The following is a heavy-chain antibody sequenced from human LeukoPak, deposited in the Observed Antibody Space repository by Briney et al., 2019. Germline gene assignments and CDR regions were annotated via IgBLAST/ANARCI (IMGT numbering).Heavy chain of an antibody. CDR3: ARGRRQQWLRSYAFDI. Sequence: PSETLSLTCTVSGGSISSSSYYWGWIRQPPGKGLEWIGEINHSGSTNYNPSLKSRVTISVDTSKNQFSLKLSSVTAADTAVYYCARGRRQQWLRSYAFDIWGQGTMVTVSS. V-gene: IGHV4-39*07. CDR2: INHSGST. CDR1: GGSISSSSYY. D-gene: IGHD6-19*01. J-gene: IGHJ3*02.